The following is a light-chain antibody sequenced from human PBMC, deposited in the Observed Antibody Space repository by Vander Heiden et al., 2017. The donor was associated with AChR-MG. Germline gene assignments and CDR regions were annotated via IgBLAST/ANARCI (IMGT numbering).Light chain of an antibody. CDR2: DVS. V-gene: IGLV2-14*01. CDR3: SSYTSSSPVV. Sequence: QSALTQPASVSGSPGQSIPISCTGTSSDVGGYNYVSWYQQHPGKAPKLMIYDVSKRPSGVSNRFSGSKSGNTASLTISGLQAEDEADYYCSSYTSSSPVVFDGGTKLTVL. J-gene: IGLJ2*01. CDR1: SSDVGGYNY.